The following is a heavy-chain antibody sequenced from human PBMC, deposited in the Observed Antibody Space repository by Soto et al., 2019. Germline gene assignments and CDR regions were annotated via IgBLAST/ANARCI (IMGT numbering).Heavy chain of an antibody. J-gene: IGHJ4*02. CDR3: ARVRGYYDSSGFDY. Sequence: GGSLRLSCAASGFTFSNYAMTWVRQAPGKGLEWVSYISGGGGSTISYADSVKGRFTISRDNAQNSLYLQMNSLRAEDTAVYYCARVRGYYDSSGFDYWGRGALVTVSS. CDR2: ISGGGGSTI. CDR1: GFTFSNYA. D-gene: IGHD3-22*01. V-gene: IGHV3-11*01.